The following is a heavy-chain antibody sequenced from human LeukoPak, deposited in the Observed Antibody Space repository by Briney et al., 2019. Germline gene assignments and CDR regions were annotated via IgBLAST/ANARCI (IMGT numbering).Heavy chain of an antibody. D-gene: IGHD3-3*01. Sequence: GGSLRLSCAASGFTFSSYGMHWVRQAPGKGLEWVAVIWYDGSNKYYADSVKGRFTISRDNSKNTLYLRMNSLRAEDTAVYYCARGDTYYDFWSGPSDYWGQGTLVTVSS. V-gene: IGHV3-33*08. CDR3: ARGDTYYDFWSGPSDY. CDR2: IWYDGSNK. CDR1: GFTFSSYG. J-gene: IGHJ4*02.